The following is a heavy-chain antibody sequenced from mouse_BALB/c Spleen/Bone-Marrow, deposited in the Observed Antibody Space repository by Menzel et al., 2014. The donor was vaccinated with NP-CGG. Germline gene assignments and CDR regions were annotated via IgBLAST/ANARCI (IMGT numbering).Heavy chain of an antibody. CDR3: AGDGAY. CDR1: GFNIKDTY. D-gene: IGHD3-3*01. J-gene: IGHJ3*01. Sequence: SGAELVKPGASVKLSCTASGFNIKDTYMHWVKQRPEQGLEWIGRIDPANGDTKYDPKFQSKATITADTSSNTAYLQLSSLTSEDTAVYYCAGDGAYWGQGTLVTVSA. CDR2: IDPANGDT. V-gene: IGHV14-3*02.